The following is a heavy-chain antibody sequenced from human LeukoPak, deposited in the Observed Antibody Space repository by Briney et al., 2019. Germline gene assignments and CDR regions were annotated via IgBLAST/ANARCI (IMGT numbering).Heavy chain of an antibody. Sequence: GGSLRLSCAASGFTFSGYSMSWVRQAPGKGLEWVSAISGSGGSPYYADSVKGCSTNSRDNSKLTLYMQMDRVRAEDTAVYYCAKLRAGSLAAVDYWGQGTLVTVSS. J-gene: IGHJ4*02. CDR3: AKLRAGSLAAVDY. CDR1: GFTFSGYS. V-gene: IGHV3-23*01. D-gene: IGHD6-13*01. CDR2: ISGSGGSP.